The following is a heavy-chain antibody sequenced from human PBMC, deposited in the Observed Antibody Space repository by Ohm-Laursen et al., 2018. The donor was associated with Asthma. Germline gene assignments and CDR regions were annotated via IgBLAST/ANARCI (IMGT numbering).Heavy chain of an antibody. J-gene: IGHJ6*02. CDR3: ARDGRILHYYYYGMDV. CDR1: GYTFTGYY. V-gene: IGHV1-2*06. Sequence: ASVKVSCKASGYTFTGYYMHWVRQAPGQGLEWMGRINPNSGDTNYAQKFQGRVTMTRDTSTSTVYMELSSLRSEDTAVYYCARDGRILHYYYYGMDVWGQGTTVTVSS. CDR2: INPNSGDT.